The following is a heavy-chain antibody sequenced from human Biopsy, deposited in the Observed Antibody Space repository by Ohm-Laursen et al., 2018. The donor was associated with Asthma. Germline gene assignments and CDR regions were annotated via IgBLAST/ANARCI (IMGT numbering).Heavy chain of an antibody. CDR1: GFSFSNFA. CDR3: ANTLTVASTYGLDV. D-gene: IGHD4-23*01. Sequence: SLRLSCTASGFSFSNFAIHWVRQAPGKGLEWVGVISKDASTQDYADSVKGRFTMARDNSKNTLYLQMNSLRGEDTAVYYCANTLTVASTYGLDVWGQGTTVTVSS. CDR2: ISKDASTQ. V-gene: IGHV3-30*07. J-gene: IGHJ6*02.